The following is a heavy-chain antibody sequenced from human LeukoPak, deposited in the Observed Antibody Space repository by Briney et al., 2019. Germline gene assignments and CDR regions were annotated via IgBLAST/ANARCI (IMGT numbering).Heavy chain of an antibody. D-gene: IGHD2-2*02. V-gene: IGHV1-2*04. CDR1: GYTFTGYY. CDR3: ARDRFREGHDGAAISDAFDI. CDR2: INPNSGGT. Sequence: ASVKVSCKASGYTFTGYYIHWVRQAPGQGLEWMGWINPNSGGTNYAQKFQGWVTMTRDTSISTAYMELSRLRSDDTAVYYCARDRFREGHDGAAISDAFDIWGQGTMVTVSS. J-gene: IGHJ3*02.